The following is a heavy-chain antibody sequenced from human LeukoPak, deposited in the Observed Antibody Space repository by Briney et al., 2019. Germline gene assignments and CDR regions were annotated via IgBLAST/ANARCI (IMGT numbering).Heavy chain of an antibody. CDR3: ARVSPGDYVYYYYMDV. J-gene: IGHJ6*03. CDR1: GYTFTSYG. V-gene: IGHV1-18*01. CDR2: ISAYNGNT. D-gene: IGHD4-17*01. Sequence: ASVKVSCKASGYTFTSYGISWVRQAPGQGLEWMGWISAYNGNTNYAQKLQGRVTMTTDTSTSTAYMELRSLRSDDTAVYYCARVSPGDYVYYYYMDVWGKGTTVTVSS.